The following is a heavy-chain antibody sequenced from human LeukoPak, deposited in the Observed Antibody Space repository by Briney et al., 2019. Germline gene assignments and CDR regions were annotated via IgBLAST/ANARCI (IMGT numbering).Heavy chain of an antibody. CDR2: IYYSGST. Sequence: AQTLSLTCTVSGGSISSGDYYWSWIRQPPGKGLEWIGYIYYSGSTYYNPSLKSRVTISVDTSKNQFSLKLSSVTAADTAVYYCAREHYDFWSGLKNWFDPWGQGTLLTVSS. D-gene: IGHD3-3*01. J-gene: IGHJ5*02. CDR1: GGSISSGDYY. V-gene: IGHV4-30-4*08. CDR3: AREHYDFWSGLKNWFDP.